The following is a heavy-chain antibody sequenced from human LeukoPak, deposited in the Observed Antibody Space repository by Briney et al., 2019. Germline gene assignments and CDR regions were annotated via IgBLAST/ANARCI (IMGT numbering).Heavy chain of an antibody. CDR1: GFTFSSYV. CDR2: ISGSGAST. D-gene: IGHD6-19*01. V-gene: IGHV3-23*01. J-gene: IGHJ4*02. CDR3: AKGGGRQWLVRDYFDY. Sequence: GSLRLSCAASGFTFSSYVMNWVRQAPGKGLEWVSAISGSGASTYYADSVKGRFTISRDNSKNTLYLQMNSLRAEDTAVYYCAKGGGRQWLVRDYFDYWGQGTLVTVSS.